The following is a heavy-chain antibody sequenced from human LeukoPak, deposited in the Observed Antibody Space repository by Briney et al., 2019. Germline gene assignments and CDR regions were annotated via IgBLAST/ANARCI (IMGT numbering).Heavy chain of an antibody. Sequence: ASVKVSCKASGYTFTSYGISWVRQAPGQGLEWMGWISAYNGNTNYAQKLQGRVTMTTDTSTSTAYMEPRSLRSDDTAVYYCARIGSSSWYRDYYYYYGMDVWGQGTTVTVSS. D-gene: IGHD6-13*01. V-gene: IGHV1-18*01. CDR1: GYTFTSYG. CDR3: ARIGSSSWYRDYYYYYGMDV. CDR2: ISAYNGNT. J-gene: IGHJ6*02.